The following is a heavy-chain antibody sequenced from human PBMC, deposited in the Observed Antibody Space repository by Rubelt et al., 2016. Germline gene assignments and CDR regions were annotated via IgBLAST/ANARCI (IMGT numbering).Heavy chain of an antibody. CDR2: MTWNGGSI. Sequence: EVQLVESGGGLVQPGRSLRLSCADSGFSFDDYAMHWVRQAPGKGLEWVSSMTWNGGSIGYADSVQGRFTLSRDNAKNSLYLQMNSLRAEDTALYYCARDFSSYSSSWYFDYWGQGTLVTVSS. CDR3: ARDFSSYSSSWYFDY. CDR1: GFSFDDYA. J-gene: IGHJ4*02. D-gene: IGHD6-13*01. V-gene: IGHV3-9*01.